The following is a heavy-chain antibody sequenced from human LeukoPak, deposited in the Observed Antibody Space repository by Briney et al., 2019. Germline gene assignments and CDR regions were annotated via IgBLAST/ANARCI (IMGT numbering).Heavy chain of an antibody. D-gene: IGHD4-23*01. CDR3: ASQFYGGTHLPLAY. CDR2: ISYDGSNK. V-gene: IGHV3-30*14. Sequence: GGSLRLSCAASGFTFSSYAMHWVRQAPGKGLEWVAVISYDGSNKYYADSVKGRFTISRDNSKNTFFLQMNSLRAEDTAVYYCASQFYGGTHLPLAYWGQGTLVTVSS. J-gene: IGHJ4*02. CDR1: GFTFSSYA.